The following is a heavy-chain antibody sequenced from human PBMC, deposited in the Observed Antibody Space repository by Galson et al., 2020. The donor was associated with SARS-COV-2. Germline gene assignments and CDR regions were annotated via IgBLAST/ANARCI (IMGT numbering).Heavy chain of an antibody. D-gene: IGHD4-4*01. CDR2: IFPSDSDT. Sequence: HGESLKISCKASGYSFGNYWIGWVRQMPGKGLEWMGIIFPSDSDTRYSPSFGGQVTISVDRSISTAYLQWSSLKASDTAIYYCARRDLNDYTVFGFDYWGQGTLVTVSS. CDR3: ARRDLNDYTVFGFDY. J-gene: IGHJ4*02. V-gene: IGHV5-51*01. CDR1: GYSFGNYW.